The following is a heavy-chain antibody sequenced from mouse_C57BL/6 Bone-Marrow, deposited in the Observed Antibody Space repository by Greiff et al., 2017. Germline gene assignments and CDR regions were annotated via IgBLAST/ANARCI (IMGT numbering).Heavy chain of an antibody. Sequence: EVQGVESGGGLVQPGGSMKLSCVASGFTFSNYWMNWVRQSPEKGLEWVAQIRLKSDNYATHYAESVKGRFTISRDDSKSSVYLQMNNLRAADTGIYYCTGDYGSPFAYWGQGTLVTVSA. J-gene: IGHJ3*01. CDR2: IRLKSDNYAT. V-gene: IGHV6-3*01. CDR1: GFTFSNYW. D-gene: IGHD1-1*01. CDR3: TGDYGSPFAY.